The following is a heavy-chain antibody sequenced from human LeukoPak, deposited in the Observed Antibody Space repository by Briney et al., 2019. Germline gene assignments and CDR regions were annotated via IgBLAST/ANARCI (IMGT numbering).Heavy chain of an antibody. D-gene: IGHD6-19*01. V-gene: IGHV1-46*01. Sequence: ASVKVSCKASGYTFTSYYMHWVRQAPGQGLEWMGIINPSGGNTSYAQKFQGRVTMTRDMSTSTVYMELSSLRSEDTAVYYCARDSIPSSGWHKYYFDYWGQGTLVTVSS. J-gene: IGHJ4*02. CDR3: ARDSIPSSGWHKYYFDY. CDR2: INPSGGNT. CDR1: GYTFTSYY.